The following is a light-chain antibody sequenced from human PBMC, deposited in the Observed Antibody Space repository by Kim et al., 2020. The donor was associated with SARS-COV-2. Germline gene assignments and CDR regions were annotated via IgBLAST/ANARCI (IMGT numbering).Light chain of an antibody. CDR3: LLAYSGARWV. V-gene: IGLV7-46*01. CDR1: TGTVTSDHY. CDR2: DTS. Sequence: QAVVTQEPSLTVSPGGTVTLTCGSSTGTVTSDHYSHWFQQKPGQAPRTLIYDTSNKHSWTPARFSGSLLGGKAALTLSGAQPEDEGEYYCLLAYSGARWVFGGGTQLTVL. J-gene: IGLJ3*02.